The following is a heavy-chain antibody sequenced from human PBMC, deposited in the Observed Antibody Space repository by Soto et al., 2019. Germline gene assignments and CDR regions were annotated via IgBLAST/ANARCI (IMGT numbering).Heavy chain of an antibody. CDR1: GGSFSGYY. D-gene: IGHD2-2*01. Sequence: SETLSLTCAVYGGSFSGYYWTWIRQPPGKGLEWIGEINHRGSTNYNPSLKSRVTISVDTSKNQFSLKLNSVTAADTAVYSCARAYQLLFGGWFDPWGQGVLVTVSS. CDR2: INHRGST. V-gene: IGHV4-34*01. J-gene: IGHJ5*02. CDR3: ARAYQLLFGGWFDP.